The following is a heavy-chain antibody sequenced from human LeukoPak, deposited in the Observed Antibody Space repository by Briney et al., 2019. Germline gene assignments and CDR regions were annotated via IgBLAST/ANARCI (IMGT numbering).Heavy chain of an antibody. V-gene: IGHV5-51*01. J-gene: IGHJ4*02. CDR2: IYPADSDT. CDR1: GYSFTTYW. Sequence: GEPLKISCKGYGYSFTTYWICWVRQMPGKGLEWMGSIYPADSDTRYSPSFQGQVTISADKSITTAYLQWSSLKASDTAMYYCATPHDATAYYYDSSGYFYWGQGTLVTVSS. D-gene: IGHD3-22*01. CDR3: ATPHDATAYYYDSSGYFY.